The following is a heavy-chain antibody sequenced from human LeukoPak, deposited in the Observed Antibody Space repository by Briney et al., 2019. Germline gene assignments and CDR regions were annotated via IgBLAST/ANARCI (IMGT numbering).Heavy chain of an antibody. CDR3: AKDESNCSGGSCYSFFDY. CDR2: ISGSGGST. D-gene: IGHD2-15*01. CDR1: GFTFSSYA. J-gene: IGHJ4*02. Sequence: GGSLRLSCAASGFTFSSYAMSWVRQAPGKGLEWVSAISGSGGSTYYADSVKGRFTISRDNSKNTLYLQMNSLRAEGTAVYYCAKDESNCSGGSCYSFFDYWGQGTLVTVSS. V-gene: IGHV3-23*01.